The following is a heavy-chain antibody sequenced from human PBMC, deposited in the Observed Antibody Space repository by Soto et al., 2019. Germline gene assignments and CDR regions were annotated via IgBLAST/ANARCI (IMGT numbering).Heavy chain of an antibody. D-gene: IGHD2-2*01. V-gene: IGHV1-18*01. CDR2: ITTSNGNT. CDR1: GDTIHSKG. J-gene: IGHJ6*02. CDR3: ARGASCTSTSCYDHFHYGMDV. Sequence: PAKLSCIESGDTIHSKGIRWARQAHGQGLEGMGWITTSNGNTNYARNLQGRVTLTRDTSTSTAYMELRSLRYDDAAVYYCARGASCTSTSCYDHFHYGMDVWGQGTSVTV.